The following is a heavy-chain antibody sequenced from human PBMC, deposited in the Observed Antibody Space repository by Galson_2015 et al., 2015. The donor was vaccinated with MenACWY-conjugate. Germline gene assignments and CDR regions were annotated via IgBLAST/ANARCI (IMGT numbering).Heavy chain of an antibody. CDR3: AADFER. Sequence: WIGRIYSSGTTHYNPSLASRVTISLDTSKNQFSLKVNSVTAADTAVYYCAADFERWGQGTLVTVSS. CDR2: IYSSGTT. V-gene: IGHV4-61*02. D-gene: IGHD3-9*01. J-gene: IGHJ4*02.